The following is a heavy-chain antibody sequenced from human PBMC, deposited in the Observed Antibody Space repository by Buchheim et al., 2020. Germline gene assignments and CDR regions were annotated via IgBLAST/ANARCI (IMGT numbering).Heavy chain of an antibody. CDR1: GFTFSSYS. CDR3: GRAPRQYLAVDY. V-gene: IGHV3-48*02. CDR2: ISSSSSTI. J-gene: IGHJ4*02. D-gene: IGHD2-2*01. Sequence: EVQLVESGGGLVQPGGSLRLSCAASGFTFSSYSMNWVRQAPGKGLEWVSYISSSSSTIYYADSVKGRFTISRDNARNLLYLQMNSLRDEDTAVYYCGRAPRQYLAVDYWGQGTL.